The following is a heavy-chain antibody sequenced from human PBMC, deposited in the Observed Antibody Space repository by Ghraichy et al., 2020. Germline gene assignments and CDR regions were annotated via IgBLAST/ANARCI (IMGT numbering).Heavy chain of an antibody. Sequence: SQTLSLTCAVSGGSFNDFYWSWIRQSPGKGLEWIGEINQSGGATYNPSLKSRVTMSVDTSKTQFSLNLSSVTAADTAIYYCARGPGMVGFIVPRPFDFWGQGTLFTVS. CDR1: GGSFNDFY. V-gene: IGHV4-34*01. CDR2: INQSGGA. D-gene: IGHD1-26*01. CDR3: ARGPGMVGFIVPRPFDF. J-gene: IGHJ4*02.